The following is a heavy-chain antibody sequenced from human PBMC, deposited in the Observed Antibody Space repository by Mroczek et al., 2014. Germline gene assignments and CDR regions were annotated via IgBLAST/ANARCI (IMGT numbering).Heavy chain of an antibody. J-gene: IGHJ6*03. CDR2: IYYSGST. CDR1: GGSISSGGYY. D-gene: IGHD4-17*01. CDR3: ARSHGGDYRAGYYYYYMDV. Sequence: QVQLQESGPGLVKPSQTLSLTCTVSGGSISSGGYYWSWIRQHPGKGLEWIGYIYYSGSTYYNPSLKSRVTISVDTSKNQFSLKLSSVTAADTAVYYCARSHGGDYRAGYYYYYMDVWGKGTTVTVSS. V-gene: IGHV4-31*03.